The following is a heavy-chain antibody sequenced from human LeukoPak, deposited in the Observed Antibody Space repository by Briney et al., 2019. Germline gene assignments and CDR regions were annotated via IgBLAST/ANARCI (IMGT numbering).Heavy chain of an antibody. D-gene: IGHD5-24*01. CDR3: AREGQLTYWYFDL. V-gene: IGHV3-33*01. CDR2: IGADGTVK. J-gene: IGHJ2*01. Sequence: GGSLRLSCAASGFAFSTYSIHWVRQVPGEGPEWVAVIGADGTVKYYADSVKGRFSLPRDNIENTVYLQMNTLRVDDTSVYHCAREGQLTYWYFDLWGRGTQVIV. CDR1: GFAFSTYS.